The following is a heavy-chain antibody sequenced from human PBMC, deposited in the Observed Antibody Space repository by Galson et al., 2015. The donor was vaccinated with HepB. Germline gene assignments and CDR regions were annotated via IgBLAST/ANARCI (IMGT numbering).Heavy chain of an antibody. J-gene: IGHJ4*02. D-gene: IGHD5/OR15-5a*01. Sequence: SLRLSCAASGFTFRSHWMHWVCQGPGKGLEWVSRVDWDGTSADYADSVKGRFTISRDNARETVSLQMSSLRAEDTGIYYCVRDRGYCVNGVCQGPQYDYWGQGTLVTVSS. V-gene: IGHV3-74*01. CDR1: GFTFRSHW. CDR3: VRDRGYCVNGVCQGPQYDY. CDR2: VDWDGTSA.